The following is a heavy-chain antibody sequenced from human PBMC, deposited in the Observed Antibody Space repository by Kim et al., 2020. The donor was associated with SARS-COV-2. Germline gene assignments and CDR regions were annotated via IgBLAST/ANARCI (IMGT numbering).Heavy chain of an antibody. D-gene: IGHD3-16*01. J-gene: IGHJ4*02. CDR3: AKDSTYVISNPYFDY. CDR2: ISWYSGSI. V-gene: IGHV3-9*01. CDR1: GFTFDDYA. Sequence: GGSLRLSCAASGFTFDDYAMHWVRQAPGKGLEWVSGISWYSGSIGYADSVKGRFTISRDNAKNSLYLQMNSLRAEDTALYYCAKDSTYVISNPYFDYWGQGTLVTVSS.